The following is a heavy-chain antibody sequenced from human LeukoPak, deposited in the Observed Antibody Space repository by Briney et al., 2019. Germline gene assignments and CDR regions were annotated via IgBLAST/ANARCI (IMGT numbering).Heavy chain of an antibody. J-gene: IGHJ4*02. CDR3: ARGGLNVDTAMVYFDY. CDR2: ISGSGGST. CDR1: GFTFSSYA. D-gene: IGHD5-18*01. Sequence: GGSLRLSCAASGFTFSSYAMSWVRQAPGKGLEWVSAISGSGGSTYYADSVKGRFTISRDNSKNTPYLQMNSLRAEDTAVYYCARGGLNVDTAMVYFDYWGQGTLVTVSS. V-gene: IGHV3-23*01.